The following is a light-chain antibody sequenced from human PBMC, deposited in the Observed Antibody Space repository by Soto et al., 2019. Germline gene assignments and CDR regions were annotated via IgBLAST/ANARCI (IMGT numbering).Light chain of an antibody. V-gene: IGLV1-44*01. CDR1: SSNIGGNT. CDR3: SSYINSITFVV. J-gene: IGLJ2*01. CDR2: SNS. Sequence: QLVLTQPPSASGTPGQRVTFSCSGSSSNIGGNTVSWFQHLPRTAPKLLIFSNSQRPSGVPDRFSGAKSGTSASLAISGLQSEDEANYYCSSYINSITFVVFGGGTQLTVL.